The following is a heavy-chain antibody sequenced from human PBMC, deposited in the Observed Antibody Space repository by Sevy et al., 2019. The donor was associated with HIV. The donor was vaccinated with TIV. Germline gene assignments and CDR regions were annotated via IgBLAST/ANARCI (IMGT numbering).Heavy chain of an antibody. J-gene: IGHJ4*02. CDR2: IYYNGHI. CDR1: GGSITSLY. V-gene: IGHV4-59*08. D-gene: IGHD1-26*01. Sequence: SETLSLTCTVSGGSITSLYWNWIRQPPGKGLEWIANIYYNGHINYNPYLKSRGTLSLDTSKNQFSLRMSSVTAADTAMYYCAGENAWGRGYSWGQGTLVTVSS. CDR3: AGENAWGRGYS.